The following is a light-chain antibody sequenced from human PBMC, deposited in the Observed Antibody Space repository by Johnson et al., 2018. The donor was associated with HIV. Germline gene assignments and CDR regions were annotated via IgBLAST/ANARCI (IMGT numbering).Light chain of an antibody. V-gene: IGLV1-51*02. J-gene: IGLJ1*01. CDR2: ENN. CDR3: ETWGTGLSAGGV. Sequence: QSVLTQPPSVSAAPGQKVTISCSGSSSNIGTNFVSWYQQFPGAAPKLLIYENNERPSGIPDRFSGSKSGTSATLGITGLQTGDEADYYCETWGTGLSAGGVFGTGTKVTVL. CDR1: SSNIGTNF.